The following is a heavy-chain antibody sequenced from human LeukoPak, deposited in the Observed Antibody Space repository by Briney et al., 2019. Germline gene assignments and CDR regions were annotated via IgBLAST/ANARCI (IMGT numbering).Heavy chain of an antibody. Sequence: ASVKVSCKASGYTFTGYYMHWVRQAPGQGLEWMGWINPNSGGTNYAQKFQGRVTMTRDTSISTAYMELSRLRSDDTAVYYCARLTGYYYYMDVWGKGTTVTISS. CDR3: ARLTGYYYYMDV. V-gene: IGHV1-2*02. CDR2: INPNSGGT. D-gene: IGHD3-16*01. J-gene: IGHJ6*03. CDR1: GYTFTGYY.